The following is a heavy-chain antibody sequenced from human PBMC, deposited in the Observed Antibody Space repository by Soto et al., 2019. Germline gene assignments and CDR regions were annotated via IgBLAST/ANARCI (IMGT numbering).Heavy chain of an antibody. CDR1: GGSISSTNIY. J-gene: IGHJ6*02. CDR2: IFHTGST. CDR3: ARRPQNYGVDV. Sequence: QLLESGPGLVKPSETLSLTCAVSGGSISSTNIYWDWIRQPPGKGLEWIGNIFHTGSTNYSPSLKTRVTISVDTSKNLFSLRLSSVTAADAAVYYCARRPQNYGVDVWGQGTTVTVSS. V-gene: IGHV4-39*01.